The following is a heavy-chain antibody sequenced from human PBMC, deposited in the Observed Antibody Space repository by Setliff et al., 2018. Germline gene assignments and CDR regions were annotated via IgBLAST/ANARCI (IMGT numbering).Heavy chain of an antibody. CDR3: ARTSTGRYFDL. J-gene: IGHJ2*01. Sequence: SETLSLTCAVSDFSVPTVYYWGWIRQPPGKGLEWIASVHYSGTTYYNPSLESRVTMSVDTSKSHFSLNLYSVTAADTAVYFCARTSTGRYFDLWGRGTLVTVSS. CDR1: DFSVPTVYY. V-gene: IGHV4-38-2*01. D-gene: IGHD2-2*01. CDR2: VHYSGTT.